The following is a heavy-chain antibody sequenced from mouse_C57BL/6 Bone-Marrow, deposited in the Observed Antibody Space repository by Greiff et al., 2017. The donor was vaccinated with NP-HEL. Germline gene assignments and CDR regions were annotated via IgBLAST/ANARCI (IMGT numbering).Heavy chain of an antibody. J-gene: IGHJ2*01. Sequence: EVQLQQSGAELVRPGASVKLSCTASGFNIKDDYMHWVKQRPEQGLEWIGWIDPENGDTESAPKFPGKATITADTSSNTAYLQLSSLTSEDTAVYYCTACGSSVDYWGQGTTLTVSS. V-gene: IGHV14-4*01. CDR2: IDPENGDT. D-gene: IGHD1-1*01. CDR1: GFNIKDDY. CDR3: TACGSSVDY.